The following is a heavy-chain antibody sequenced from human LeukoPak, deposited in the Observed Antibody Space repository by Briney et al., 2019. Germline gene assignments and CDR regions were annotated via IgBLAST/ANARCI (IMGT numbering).Heavy chain of an antibody. J-gene: IGHJ6*04. CDR1: GFTFSTYW. V-gene: IGHV3-74*01. D-gene: IGHD3-10*01. Sequence: GGSLRLSCAASGFTFSTYWMHWVRHAPGKGLVWVSRINGDGSSTNYADSVKGRFTISRDNAKNTLYLQMSSLRAEDTAVYYCARAGVLAGLDVWGKGTTVTVSS. CDR2: INGDGSST. CDR3: ARAGVLAGLDV.